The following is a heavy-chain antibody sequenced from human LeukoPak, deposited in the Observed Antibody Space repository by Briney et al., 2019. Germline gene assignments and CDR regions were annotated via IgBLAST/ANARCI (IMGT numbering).Heavy chain of an antibody. V-gene: IGHV3-48*01. D-gene: IGHD5-18*01. Sequence: PGGSLRLSCAASGFTFSSYSMNWVRQAPGKGLEWVSYISSSGSTIYYADSVKGRFTISRDNSKNTPYLQMNSLRAEDTAVYYCAKDRQLWSHYYYYYGMDVWGQGTTVTVSS. CDR3: AKDRQLWSHYYYYYGMDV. J-gene: IGHJ6*02. CDR1: GFTFSSYS. CDR2: ISSSGSTI.